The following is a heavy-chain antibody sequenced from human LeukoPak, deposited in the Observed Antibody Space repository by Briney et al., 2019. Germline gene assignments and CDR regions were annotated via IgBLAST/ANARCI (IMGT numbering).Heavy chain of an antibody. Sequence: GVSLRLSCAASGFTFSSYAMHWVRQAPGKGLEWVAVISYDGSNKYYADSVKGRFTISRDNSKNTLYLQMNSLRAEDTAVYYCAREGYSSGWLYFDYWGQGTLVTVSS. CDR1: GFTFSSYA. CDR2: ISYDGSNK. V-gene: IGHV3-30-3*01. D-gene: IGHD6-19*01. CDR3: AREGYSSGWLYFDY. J-gene: IGHJ4*02.